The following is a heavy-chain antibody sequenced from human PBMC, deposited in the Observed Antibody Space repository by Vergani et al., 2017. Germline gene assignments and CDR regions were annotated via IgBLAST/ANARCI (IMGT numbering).Heavy chain of an antibody. CDR1: GFTFNSYG. V-gene: IGHV3-30*02. D-gene: IGHD2-15*01. CDR3: AKEGGGYCSGGTCYPEY. Sequence: QVQLVESGGGVVQPGGSLRLSCAASGFTFNSYGMHWVRQAPGKGLEWVASLRSVESRRYYGDSMESPFTISRDNSKNTLYLQMKSLRTEDTAVYYCAKEGGGYCSGGTCYPEYWGQGTLVIVSS. CDR2: LRSVESRR. J-gene: IGHJ4*02.